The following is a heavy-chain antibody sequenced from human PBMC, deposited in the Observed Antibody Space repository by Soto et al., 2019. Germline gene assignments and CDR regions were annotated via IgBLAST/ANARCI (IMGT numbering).Heavy chain of an antibody. CDR3: ARTYCSGGSCYSDQGWFDP. CDR2: IYYSGST. D-gene: IGHD2-15*01. CDR1: GGSISSYY. Sequence: SEMSLTCTVSGGSISSYYWSWIRQPPGKGLEWIGYIYYSGSTNYNPSLKSRVTISVDTSKNQFSLKLSSVTAADTAVYYCARTYCSGGSCYSDQGWFDPWGQGTLVTVSS. V-gene: IGHV4-59*08. J-gene: IGHJ5*02.